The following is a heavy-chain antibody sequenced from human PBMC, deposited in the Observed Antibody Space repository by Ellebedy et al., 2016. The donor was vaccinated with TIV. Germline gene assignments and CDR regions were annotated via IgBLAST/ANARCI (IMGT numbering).Heavy chain of an antibody. CDR1: GFTFSLYW. D-gene: IGHD6-13*01. J-gene: IGHJ4*02. V-gene: IGHV3-7*01. CDR3: ARGPPLHSSSWPLTDYFDY. CDR2: IQQDGSEK. Sequence: GESLKISXAASGFTFSLYWMTWVRQAPGKGLEWVANIQQDGSEKYYVDSVKGRFTISRDNAKNSLYLQMNSLRAEDTAVYYCARGPPLHSSSWPLTDYFDYWGQGTLVTVSS.